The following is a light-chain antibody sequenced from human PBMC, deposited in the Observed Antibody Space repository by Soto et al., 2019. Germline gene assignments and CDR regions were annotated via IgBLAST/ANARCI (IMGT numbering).Light chain of an antibody. CDR2: DVS. CDR1: SSDVGGYNY. CDR3: SSYTSSRTLV. Sequence: QSALTQPASVSGSPGQSITISCTGTSSDVGGYNYVSWYQQHPGKAPKLMIYDVSNRPSGISNRFSGSKSGNTASLTISGLKDEDEANYYCSSYTSSRTLVFGGGTKVTVL. V-gene: IGLV2-14*01. J-gene: IGLJ2*01.